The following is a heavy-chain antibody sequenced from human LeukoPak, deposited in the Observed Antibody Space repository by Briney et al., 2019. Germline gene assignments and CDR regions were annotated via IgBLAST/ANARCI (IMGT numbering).Heavy chain of an antibody. D-gene: IGHD5-12*01. CDR1: GGSISSGSYY. J-gene: IGHJ4*02. V-gene: IGHV4-61*02. CDR3: ARASYSGYDGAFDY. CDR2: IYTSGST. Sequence: SQALSLTCTVSGGSISSGSYYWSWIRQPAGKGLEWIGRIYTSGSTNYNPSLKSRVTISVDKSKNQFSLKLTSATAADTAVYYCARASYSGYDGAFDYWGQGTLVTVSS.